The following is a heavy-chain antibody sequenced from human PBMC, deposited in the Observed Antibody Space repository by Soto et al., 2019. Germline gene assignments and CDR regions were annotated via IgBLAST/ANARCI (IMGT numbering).Heavy chain of an antibody. CDR3: ARNCIAAAGTSVYFDY. CDR2: IYYSGST. Sequence: QVQLQESGPGLVKPSQTLSLTCTVSGGSISSGDYYWSWIRQPPGKGLEWIGYIYYSGSTYYNPSLTSRVTISVDTSKNQFSLKLSSVTAADTAVYYCARNCIAAAGTSVYFDYWGQGTLVTVSS. V-gene: IGHV4-30-4*01. CDR1: GGSISSGDYY. J-gene: IGHJ4*02. D-gene: IGHD6-13*01.